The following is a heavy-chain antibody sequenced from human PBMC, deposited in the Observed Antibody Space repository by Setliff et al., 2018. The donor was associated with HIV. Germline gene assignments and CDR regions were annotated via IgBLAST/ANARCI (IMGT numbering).Heavy chain of an antibody. CDR3: ATGGGGSSGSRWFDY. CDR2: ISGSSTYG. V-gene: IGHV3-21*06. Sequence: GGSLRLSCAASGFTFSKYYMNWVRQTPGKGLEWVSSISGSSTYGKYADSVKGRFTISRDNAKNSLYLQMNSLRAEDTAFYYCATGGGGSSGSRWFDYWGRGTLVTVSS. D-gene: IGHD2-15*01. J-gene: IGHJ4*02. CDR1: GFTFSKYY.